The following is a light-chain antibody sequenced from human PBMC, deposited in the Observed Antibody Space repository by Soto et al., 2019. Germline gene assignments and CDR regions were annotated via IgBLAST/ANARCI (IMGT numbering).Light chain of an antibody. V-gene: IGLV1-44*01. CDR1: SSNIGNNS. Sequence: QSVLTQPPSASGTPGQRVTISCSGSSSNIGNNSVNWYLQVPGRAPKLLIYSNNQWPSGVPDRFSGSKSGSSASLAISGLRSEDEGDYYCAAWDDSLNGPLFGGGTKVTVL. CDR2: SNN. J-gene: IGLJ2*01. CDR3: AAWDDSLNGPL.